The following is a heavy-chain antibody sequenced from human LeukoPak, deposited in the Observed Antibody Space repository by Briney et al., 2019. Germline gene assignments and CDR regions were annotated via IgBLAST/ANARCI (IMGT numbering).Heavy chain of an antibody. Sequence: GGSLRLSCAASGFTFSSYSMNWVRQAPGKGLEWVSSISSSSSYIYYADSVKGRFTISRDNAKNSLYLQMNSLRAEDTAVYYCARGFYGSGSYCDYWGQGTLVTVSS. V-gene: IGHV3-21*01. D-gene: IGHD3-10*01. CDR2: ISSSSSYI. J-gene: IGHJ4*02. CDR3: ARGFYGSGSYCDY. CDR1: GFTFSSYS.